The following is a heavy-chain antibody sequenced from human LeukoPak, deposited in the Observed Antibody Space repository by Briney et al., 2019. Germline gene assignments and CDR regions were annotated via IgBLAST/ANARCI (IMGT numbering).Heavy chain of an antibody. J-gene: IGHJ4*02. CDR3: AKDPVAYNYGYGFDS. Sequence: GRSLRLSCAASGFTFSTYGMSWVRQAPGKGLEWVSGISDSGGSTTYADSVKGRFTISRDNSKKTVYLQMNSLRVEDTAVYYCAKDPVAYNYGYGFDSWGQGTLVTVSS. CDR1: GFTFSTYG. CDR2: ISDSGGST. V-gene: IGHV3-23*01. D-gene: IGHD5-18*01.